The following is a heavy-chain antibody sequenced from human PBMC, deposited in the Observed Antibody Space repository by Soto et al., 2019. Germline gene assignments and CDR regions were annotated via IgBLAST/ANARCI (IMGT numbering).Heavy chain of an antibody. J-gene: IGHJ3*02. CDR3: ARDGGDSSSWYFAFDI. D-gene: IGHD6-13*01. V-gene: IGHV3-66*01. CDR2: INSGGST. CDR1: GFTVSSNY. Sequence: PGGSLRLSCAASGFTVSSNYMSWVRQAPGKGLEWVSVINSGGSTYYADSVKGRFTISRDNAKNTLYLQMNSLRAEDTAVYYCARDGGDSSSWYFAFDIWGQGTMVTVSS.